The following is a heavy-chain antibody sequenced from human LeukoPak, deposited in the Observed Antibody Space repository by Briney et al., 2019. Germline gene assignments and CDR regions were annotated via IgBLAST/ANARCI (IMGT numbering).Heavy chain of an antibody. Sequence: GGSLRLSCAASGFTFSGYGVHWVRQAPGKGLEWVAVIWYDGSNKYYADSVKGRFTISRDNSKNTLYLQMNTLRAEDTAVYYCARETHSNSRALDYWGQGTLVTVSS. D-gene: IGHD4-11*01. CDR3: ARETHSNSRALDY. CDR1: GFTFSGYG. J-gene: IGHJ4*02. V-gene: IGHV3-33*01. CDR2: IWYDGSNK.